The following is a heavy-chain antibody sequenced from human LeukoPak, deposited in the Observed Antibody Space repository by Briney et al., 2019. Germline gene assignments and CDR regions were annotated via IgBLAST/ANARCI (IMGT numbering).Heavy chain of an antibody. CDR2: INHSGST. CDR3: ARKSTRYFDSLNWFDP. Sequence: SETLSPTCAVYGGSFSGYYWSWIRQPPGKGLEWIGEINHSGSTNYNPSLKSRVTISVDTSKNQFSLKLSSVTAADTAVSYCARKSTRYFDSLNWFDPWGQGTLVTVSS. J-gene: IGHJ5*02. D-gene: IGHD3-9*01. CDR1: GGSFSGYY. V-gene: IGHV4-34*01.